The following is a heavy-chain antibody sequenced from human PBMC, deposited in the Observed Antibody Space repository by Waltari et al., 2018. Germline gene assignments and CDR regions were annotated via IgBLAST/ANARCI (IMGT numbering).Heavy chain of an antibody. J-gene: IGHJ4*02. V-gene: IGHV3-23*01. D-gene: IGHD5-18*01. CDR1: GFTFSSYA. CDR2: ISGSGGST. Sequence: EVQLLESGGGLVQPGGSLRLACAASGFTFSSYAMSWVRQTPGKWLEWVSAISGSGGSTYYADSVKGRFTISRDNSKNTLYLQMNSLRAEDTAVYYCAKGLGYSYGNYYFDYWGQGTLVTVSS. CDR3: AKGLGYSYGNYYFDY.